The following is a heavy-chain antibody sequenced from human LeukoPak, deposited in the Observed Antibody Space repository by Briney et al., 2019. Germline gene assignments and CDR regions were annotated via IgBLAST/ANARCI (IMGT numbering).Heavy chain of an antibody. CDR2: INSDGSST. V-gene: IGHV3-74*01. CDR1: GFTFSNYW. Sequence: GGSLRLSCAASGFTFSNYWMHWVRQVPGKGLVWVSRINSDGSSTSYADSVKGRFTVSRDNAKNTLCLQMNSLRTEDTAVYYCARVRYCDYWGQGTLVTVSS. CDR3: ARVRYCDY. J-gene: IGHJ4*02. D-gene: IGHD1-14*01.